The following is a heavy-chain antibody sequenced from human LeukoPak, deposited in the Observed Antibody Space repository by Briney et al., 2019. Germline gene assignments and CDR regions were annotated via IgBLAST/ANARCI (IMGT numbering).Heavy chain of an antibody. V-gene: IGHV4-59*12. CDR1: GGSISSYY. CDR3: VRCRPAYGDGFDY. J-gene: IGHJ4*02. D-gene: IGHD4-17*01. CDR2: IYYSGST. Sequence: TLXLTCTVSGGSISSYYWSWIRQPPGKGLEWIGYIYYSGSTNYNPSLTSRVTMSVETSNKQFSLKLSSVTAADTAVYYCVRCRPAYGDGFDYWGQGTLVTVSS.